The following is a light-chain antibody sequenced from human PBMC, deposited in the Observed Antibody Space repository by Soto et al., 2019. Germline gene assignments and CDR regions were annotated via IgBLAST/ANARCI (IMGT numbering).Light chain of an antibody. Sequence: EIVMTQSPATLSVSPGGRATLSCRASQSFSTYLAFYQQKPGQAPRLLIYDASSRATGIPARFSGSGSGTDFTLTISSLEPEDFAVYYCQQYDNWPWTFGQGTKVDI. J-gene: IGKJ1*01. CDR1: QSFSTY. CDR3: QQYDNWPWT. CDR2: DAS. V-gene: IGKV3D-15*01.